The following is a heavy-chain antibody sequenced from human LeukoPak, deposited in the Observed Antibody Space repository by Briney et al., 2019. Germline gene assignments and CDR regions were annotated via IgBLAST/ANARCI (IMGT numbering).Heavy chain of an antibody. D-gene: IGHD3-16*02. CDR3: ARGGKDSIWGSYPLDY. J-gene: IGHJ4*02. CDR1: GDSIRGYY. Sequence: SETLSLTCTVSGDSIRGYYWSWIRQPPGKGLEWTGYIFYTGTTNYNPSLKSRVTISIDTSNNEVSLKLSSVTAADTAVYYCARGGKDSIWGSYPLDYWGQGTLVTVSS. CDR2: IFYTGTT. V-gene: IGHV4-59*01.